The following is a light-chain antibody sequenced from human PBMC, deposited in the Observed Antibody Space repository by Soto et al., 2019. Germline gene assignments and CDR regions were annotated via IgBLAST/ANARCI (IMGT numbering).Light chain of an antibody. CDR1: SSEGGGYNY. Sequence: LAHPASSCVSPGQSFTISCTGTSSEGGGYNYVSWYQQHPGKAPKLMIYEVSKRPSGVPDRFSGSKYGNTASLTVSGLQAEDEAAYSCSYYAGSKNFGVFGNGTKVPVL. V-gene: IGLV2-8*01. CDR2: EVS. CDR3: SYYAGSKNFGV. J-gene: IGLJ1*01.